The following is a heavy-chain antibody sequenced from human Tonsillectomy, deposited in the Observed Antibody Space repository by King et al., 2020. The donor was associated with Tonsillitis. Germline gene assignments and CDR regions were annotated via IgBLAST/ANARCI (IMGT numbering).Heavy chain of an antibody. CDR3: ARDLTDYDVLTGYYNP. CDR2: INWNGGTT. J-gene: IGHJ5*02. D-gene: IGHD3-9*01. Sequence: VQLVESGGRVVRPGGSLRLSCAASGFTFDNYGMSWVRQAPGKGLEWVSGINWNGGTTGYADSVKGRFTISRDYAKNSLYLQMNSLRAEDTALYYCARDLTDYDVLTGYYNPWGQGTLVTVSS. V-gene: IGHV3-20*04. CDR1: GFTFDNYG.